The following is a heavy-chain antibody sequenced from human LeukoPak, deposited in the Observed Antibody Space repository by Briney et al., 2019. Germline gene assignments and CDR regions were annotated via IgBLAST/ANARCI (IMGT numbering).Heavy chain of an antibody. CDR2: INPSGGST. V-gene: IGHV1-46*01. CDR3: ATHGRGKRELHF. D-gene: IGHD1-26*01. Sequence: ASVKVSCKASGYTFTSYYMHWVRQAPGQGLEWMGIINPSGGSTSYAQKFQGRVTMTRDTSTSTVYMELSSLRSEDTAVYYCATHGRGKRELHFWGQGTLVTVSS. CDR1: GYTFTSYY. J-gene: IGHJ4*02.